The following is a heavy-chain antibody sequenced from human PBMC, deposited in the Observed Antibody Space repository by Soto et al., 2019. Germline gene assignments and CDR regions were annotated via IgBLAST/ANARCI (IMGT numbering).Heavy chain of an antibody. CDR2: ISAYNGNT. Sequence: QVQLVQSGAEVKKPGASVKVSCKASGYRFSSFGIIWVRQAPGQGLEWMGWISAYNGNTNYAQKFQGRGTMSTDTSTSSAYMELRSLRSADTAVYYCAIPLDYCFCAMDAWGQGTTVTVSS. J-gene: IGHJ6*02. CDR3: AIPLDYCFCAMDA. V-gene: IGHV1-18*01. CDR1: GYRFSSFG.